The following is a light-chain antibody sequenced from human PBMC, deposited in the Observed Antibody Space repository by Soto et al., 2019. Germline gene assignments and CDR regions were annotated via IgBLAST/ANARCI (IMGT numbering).Light chain of an antibody. CDR1: SSNIGKNG. Sequence: QSVLTQPPSVSEAPRQRVTISCSGNSSNIGKNGVNWYQQLPGKAPKLLIYSDALLPSGISDRFSGSRSGTAASLAISGLQSEEEADYCCSAWDDSLNADVFGTGTKLTVL. J-gene: IGLJ1*01. CDR3: SAWDDSLNADV. CDR2: SDA. V-gene: IGLV1-36*01.